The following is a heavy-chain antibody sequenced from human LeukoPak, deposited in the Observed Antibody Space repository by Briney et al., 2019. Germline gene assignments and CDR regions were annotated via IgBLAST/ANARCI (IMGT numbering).Heavy chain of an antibody. V-gene: IGHV3-21*04. CDR2: ISSSSSYI. CDR1: GFTFSSYS. J-gene: IGHJ3*02. D-gene: IGHD1-26*01. CDR3: ARIEWERLGRAFDI. Sequence: GGSLRLSCAASGFTFSSYSMKWVRQAPGKGLEWVSSISSSSSYIYYADSVKGRFTISRDNSKNTLYLQMNSLRAEDMAVYYCARIEWERLGRAFDIWGQGTMVTVSS.